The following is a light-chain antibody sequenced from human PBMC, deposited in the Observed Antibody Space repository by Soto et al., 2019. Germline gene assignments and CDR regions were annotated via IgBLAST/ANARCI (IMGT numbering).Light chain of an antibody. CDR2: WAS. V-gene: IGKV4-1*01. J-gene: IGKJ3*01. CDR1: QTVFHVSNNKNY. Sequence: DIVMTQSPASLAVSLGERATINCKASQTVFHVSNNKNYLTWYQHRPGQPPKLLIKWASTRESGVPDRFSGSGSGTDFTLTISSLQAEDVAVYYCQQYYSAPIAFGPGTKVEIK. CDR3: QQYYSAPIA.